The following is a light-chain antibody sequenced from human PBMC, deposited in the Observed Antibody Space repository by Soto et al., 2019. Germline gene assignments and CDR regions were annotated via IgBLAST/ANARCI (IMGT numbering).Light chain of an antibody. CDR1: QSVSSY. CDR2: DAS. CDR3: QQRSNWPIT. V-gene: IGKV3-11*01. Sequence: EIVVTQSPATLSLSPGERATLSCRTSQSVSSYFAWYQQKPGRAPRLLIYDASSRATGIPARFIGSGSGTDFTLTISSLVPEDFAVYYCQQRSNWPITFGQGTRLEIK. J-gene: IGKJ5*01.